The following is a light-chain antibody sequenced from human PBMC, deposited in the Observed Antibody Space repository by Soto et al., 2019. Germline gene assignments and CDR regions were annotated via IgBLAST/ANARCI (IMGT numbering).Light chain of an antibody. Sequence: QSALTQPPSVSAAPGQTVIISCSGSSSNIETNFVSWYQQLPGTAPKHLIFDNNKRPSGIPDRFSGSKSGTSATLGITGLQTGDEADYYCVTWDTSLTTTVLFGGGTKLTVL. V-gene: IGLV1-51*01. CDR2: DNN. CDR3: VTWDTSLTTTVL. CDR1: SSNIETNF. J-gene: IGLJ2*01.